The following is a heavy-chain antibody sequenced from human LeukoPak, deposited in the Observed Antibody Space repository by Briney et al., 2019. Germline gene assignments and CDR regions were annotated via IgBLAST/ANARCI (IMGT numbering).Heavy chain of an antibody. V-gene: IGHV3-30-3*01. D-gene: IGHD3-10*01. CDR3: ARAVIYGSGSLPPDY. CDR2: ISYDGSNK. Sequence: GRSLRLSCAASGFTFSSYAMRWVRQAPGKGLEWVAVISYDGSNKYYADSVKGRFTISRDNSKNTLYLQMNSLRAEDTAVYYRARAVIYGSGSLPPDYWGQGTLVTVSS. J-gene: IGHJ4*02. CDR1: GFTFSSYA.